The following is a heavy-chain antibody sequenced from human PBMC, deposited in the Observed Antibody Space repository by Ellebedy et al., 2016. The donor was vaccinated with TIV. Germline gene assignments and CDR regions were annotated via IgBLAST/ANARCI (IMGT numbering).Heavy chain of an antibody. V-gene: IGHV3-30*18. CDR1: GFTFSSYV. CDR2: ISYDGSNK. D-gene: IGHD3-22*01. J-gene: IGHJ3*02. Sequence: GESLKISXAASGFTFSSYVMHWVRQAPGKGLEWVAVISYDGSNKYYADSVKGRFTISRDNSKNTLYLQMNSLRAEDTAVYYCAKARGSTMIVVVPGAFDIWGQGTMVTVSS. CDR3: AKARGSTMIVVVPGAFDI.